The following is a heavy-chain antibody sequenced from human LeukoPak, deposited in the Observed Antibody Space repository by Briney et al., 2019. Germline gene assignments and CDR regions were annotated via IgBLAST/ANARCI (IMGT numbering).Heavy chain of an antibody. J-gene: IGHJ4*02. CDR2: ISAYNGNT. CDR1: GYTFTSYG. V-gene: IGHV1-18*01. CDR3: AREYYYDSSGPAFFDY. D-gene: IGHD3-22*01. Sequence: ASVKVSCKASGYTFTSYGISWVRQAPGQGLEWMGWISAYNGNTNYAQKLQGRVTMTTDTSTSTAHMELRSLRSDDTAVYYCAREYYYDSSGPAFFDYWGQGTLVTVSS.